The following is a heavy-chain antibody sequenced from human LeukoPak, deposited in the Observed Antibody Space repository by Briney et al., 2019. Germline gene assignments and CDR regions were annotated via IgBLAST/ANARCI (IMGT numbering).Heavy chain of an antibody. CDR2: ISSSSSYI. CDR3: ARLAVAGTSPLGY. CDR1: GFTFSSYN. D-gene: IGHD6-19*01. Sequence: GGSLRLSCAASGFTFSSYNMNWVRQAPGKGLEWVSSISSSSSYIYYADSVKGRFTISRDNAKNSLYLQMNSLRAEDTAVYYCARLAVAGTSPLGYWGQGTLVTVSS. V-gene: IGHV3-21*01. J-gene: IGHJ4*02.